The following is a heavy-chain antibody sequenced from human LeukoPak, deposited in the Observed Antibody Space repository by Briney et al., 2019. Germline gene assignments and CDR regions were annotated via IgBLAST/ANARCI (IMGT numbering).Heavy chain of an antibody. V-gene: IGHV4-61*01. D-gene: IGHD3-22*01. CDR1: GGSVSSGSYY. Sequence: PSETLSLTCTVSGGSVSSGSYYWSWIRQPPGKGLEWIGYIYYSGSTNYNPSLKSRVTISVDTSKNQFSLKLSSVTAADTAVYYCATAYYYDSSGYFPFDYWGQGTLVTVSS. CDR3: ATAYYYDSSGYFPFDY. CDR2: IYYSGST. J-gene: IGHJ4*02.